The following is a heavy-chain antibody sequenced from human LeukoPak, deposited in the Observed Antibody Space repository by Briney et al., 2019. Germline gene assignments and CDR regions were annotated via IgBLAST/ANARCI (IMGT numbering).Heavy chain of an antibody. CDR2: IIPIFGTA. J-gene: IGHJ4*02. Sequence: GASVKVSCKASGGTFSSYAISWVRQAPGQGLEWMGGIIPIFGTANYAQKFQGRVTITADESTSTAYMELSSLRSEDTAVYYCAREDDYGGNSLPYWGQGTLVTISS. V-gene: IGHV1-69*01. D-gene: IGHD4-23*01. CDR1: GGTFSSYA. CDR3: AREDDYGGNSLPY.